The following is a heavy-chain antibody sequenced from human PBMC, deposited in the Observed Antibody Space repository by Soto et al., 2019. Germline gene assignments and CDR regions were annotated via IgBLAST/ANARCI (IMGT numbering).Heavy chain of an antibody. Sequence: EVQLVESGGGLIQPGGSLRLSCAASGFTVSSNYMSWVRQAPGKGLEWVSVISSGVSTYYADSVKGRFTISRDNSKNTLYLQMNSLRAEDTAVYYCAREGGSGWSLDAFDIWGQGTMVTVSS. CDR3: AREGGSGWSLDAFDI. D-gene: IGHD6-19*01. V-gene: IGHV3-53*01. CDR2: ISSGVST. CDR1: GFTVSSNY. J-gene: IGHJ3*02.